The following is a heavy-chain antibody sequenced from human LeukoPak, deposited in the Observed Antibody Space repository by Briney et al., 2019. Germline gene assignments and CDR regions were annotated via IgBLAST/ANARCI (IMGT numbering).Heavy chain of an antibody. CDR1: AYSISSGYY. CDR3: ARHVRPLHSGSYYNGGIDY. Sequence: PSETLSLTCTVSAYSISSGYYWGWIRQPPGKGLEWIGTIYRSGSTYYNPSLKSRVTMSIDTSKNQFSLKLSSVTAADTAVFYCARHVRPLHSGSYYNGGIDYWGQGTLVTVSS. CDR2: IYRSGST. J-gene: IGHJ4*02. V-gene: IGHV4-38-2*02. D-gene: IGHD3-10*01.